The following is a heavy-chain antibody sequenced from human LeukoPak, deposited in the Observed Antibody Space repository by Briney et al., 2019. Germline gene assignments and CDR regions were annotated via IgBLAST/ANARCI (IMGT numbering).Heavy chain of an antibody. D-gene: IGHD2-2*01. CDR1: GGSFSGYY. Sequence: SETLSLTCAVYGGSFSGYYWSWVRQPPGKGLEWIGEINHSGSTNYNPSLKSRVTISVDTSKNQFSLKLSSVTAADTAVYYCARGSSFSAARIWGQGTLVTVSS. J-gene: IGHJ4*02. V-gene: IGHV4-34*01. CDR3: ARGSSFSAARI. CDR2: INHSGST.